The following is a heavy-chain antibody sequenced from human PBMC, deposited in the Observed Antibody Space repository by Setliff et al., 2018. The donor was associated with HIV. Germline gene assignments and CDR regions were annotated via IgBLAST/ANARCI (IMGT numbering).Heavy chain of an antibody. D-gene: IGHD2-15*01. J-gene: IGHJ3*02. Sequence: GASVMVSCKASGGTFSDYTVNWVRQAPGQGLEWMGRIIPIIGIENYAQKFQGRVTITADKSTSTAYMELNSLRSDDTAIYYCARSDCSSVRCYLGHAFEIWGQGTMVTVSS. CDR1: GGTFSDYT. CDR2: IIPIIGIE. CDR3: ARSDCSSVRCYLGHAFEI. V-gene: IGHV1-69*02.